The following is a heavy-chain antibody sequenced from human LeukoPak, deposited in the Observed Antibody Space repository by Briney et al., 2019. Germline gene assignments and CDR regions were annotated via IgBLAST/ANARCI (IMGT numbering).Heavy chain of an antibody. D-gene: IGHD2-2*01. CDR3: AKSGSTIWNY. CDR1: GFTFSNYA. Sequence: GGSLRLSCVVSGFTFSNYAMSWVRQAPGKGLEWVSAFSGSGGSTYYADSVKGRFTISRDNSKNTLYLQMNSLRAEDTAIYYCAKSGSTIWNYWGQGTLVTVSS. CDR2: FSGSGGST. V-gene: IGHV3-23*01. J-gene: IGHJ4*02.